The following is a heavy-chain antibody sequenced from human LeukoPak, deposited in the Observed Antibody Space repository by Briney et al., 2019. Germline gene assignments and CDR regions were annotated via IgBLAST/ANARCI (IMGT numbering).Heavy chain of an antibody. V-gene: IGHV3-30-3*01. D-gene: IGHD2-2*01. CDR3: ARDTTTYQYGDAFDI. CDR2: ISYDGSNK. Sequence: GRSLRLSCAASGFTFSSYAMHWVRQAPGKGLEWVAVISYDGSNKYYADSVKGRFTISRDNSKNTLYLQMNSLRAEDTAVYYCARDTTTYQYGDAFDIWGQGTMVTVSS. CDR1: GFTFSSYA. J-gene: IGHJ3*02.